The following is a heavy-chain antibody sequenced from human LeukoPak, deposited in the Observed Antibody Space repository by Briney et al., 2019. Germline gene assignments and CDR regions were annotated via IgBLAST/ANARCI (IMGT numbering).Heavy chain of an antibody. CDR3: ARAYSYGRRPDAFDI. J-gene: IGHJ3*02. D-gene: IGHD5-18*01. CDR1: GGSISSYY. Sequence: PSETQSLTCTVSGGSISSYYWSWIRQPPGKGLEWIGYIYYSGSTNYNPSLKSRVTISVDTSKNQFSLKLSSVTAADTAVYYCARAYSYGRRPDAFDIWGQGTMVTVSS. V-gene: IGHV4-59*01. CDR2: IYYSGST.